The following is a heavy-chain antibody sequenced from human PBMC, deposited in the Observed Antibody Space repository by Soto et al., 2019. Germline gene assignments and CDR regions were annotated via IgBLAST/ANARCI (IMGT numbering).Heavy chain of an antibody. CDR1: GGSVSSGSYY. J-gene: IGHJ4*02. CDR2: IYYSGST. CDR3: ARGQDNWNYHPGFDY. D-gene: IGHD1-7*01. V-gene: IGHV4-61*01. Sequence: SETRSLTCTLAGGSVSSGSYYWSWIRQPPGKGLEWIGYIYYSGSTNYNPSLKSRVTISVDTSKNQFSLKLSSVTAADTAVYYCARGQDNWNYHPGFDYWGQGTLVTVSS.